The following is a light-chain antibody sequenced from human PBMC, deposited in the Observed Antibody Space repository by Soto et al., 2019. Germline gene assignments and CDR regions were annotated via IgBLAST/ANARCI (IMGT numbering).Light chain of an antibody. V-gene: IGLV2-11*01. Sequence: QSALTQPRSVSGSPGQSVTISCTGTSSDVGGYNYVSWYQQHPGKAPKLMIYDVTERPSGVPDRFSGSKSGNTASLTISGLQAEDEDDYYCCSYAGSYVVFGGGTKLTVL. CDR3: CSYAGSYVV. CDR2: DVT. J-gene: IGLJ2*01. CDR1: SSDVGGYNY.